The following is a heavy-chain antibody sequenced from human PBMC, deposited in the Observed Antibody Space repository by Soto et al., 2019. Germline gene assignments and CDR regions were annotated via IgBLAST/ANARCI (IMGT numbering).Heavy chain of an antibody. CDR2: ISWNSGSI. CDR1: GFTFDDYA. CDR3: AKALLVAGNFDY. D-gene: IGHD6-19*01. J-gene: IGHJ4*02. V-gene: IGHV3-9*01. Sequence: EVQLVESGGGLVQPGRSLRLSCAASGFTFDDYAMHWVRQAPGKGLEWVSGISWNSGSIGYADSVKGRFTISRDNAKNSLYLQMNSLRAEDTALYYCAKALLVAGNFDYWGQGTLVTVSS.